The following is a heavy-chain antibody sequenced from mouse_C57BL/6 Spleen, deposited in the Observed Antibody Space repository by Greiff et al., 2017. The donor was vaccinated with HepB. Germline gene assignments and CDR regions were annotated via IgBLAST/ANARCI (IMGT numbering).Heavy chain of an antibody. D-gene: IGHD1-1*01. CDR2: ISDGGSYT. J-gene: IGHJ2*01. CDR3: ARGSYINYFDY. CDR1: GFTFSSYA. V-gene: IGHV5-4*03. Sequence: EVMLVESGGGLVKPGGSLKLSCAASGFTFSSYAMSWVRQTPEKRLEWVATISDGGSYTYYPDNVKGRFTISRDNAKNNLYLQMSHLKSEDTAMYYCARGSYINYFDYWGQGTTLTVSS.